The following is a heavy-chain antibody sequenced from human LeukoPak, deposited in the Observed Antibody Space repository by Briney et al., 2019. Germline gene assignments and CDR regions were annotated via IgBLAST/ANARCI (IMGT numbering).Heavy chain of an antibody. Sequence: PGGSLRLSWAASGFTFSSYWMHWVRQAPGKGLVCVSRINSDGSSTSYADSVKGRFTISRDNAKNTLDLQMNSLRAEDTAVYYCVGHSSGWLFDYWGQGTLVTVSS. D-gene: IGHD6-19*01. CDR1: GFTFSSYW. V-gene: IGHV3-74*01. J-gene: IGHJ4*02. CDR3: VGHSSGWLFDY. CDR2: INSDGSST.